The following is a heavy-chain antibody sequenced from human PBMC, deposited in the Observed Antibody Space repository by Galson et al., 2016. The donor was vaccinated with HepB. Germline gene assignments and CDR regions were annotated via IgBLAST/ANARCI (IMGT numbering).Heavy chain of an antibody. J-gene: IGHJ6*02. Sequence: SLRLSCAASGFTFSSYGMHWVRQAPGKGLEWVTIIWYDGTNKYYADSVKGRFTISRDNSKNTLYLQMNSLRIDDTAVYYCARDGLYCVRTSGYLDVWGQGTTVTVSS. CDR2: IWYDGTNK. CDR1: GFTFSSYG. CDR3: ARDGLYCVRTSGYLDV. D-gene: IGHD2-2*01. V-gene: IGHV3-33*01.